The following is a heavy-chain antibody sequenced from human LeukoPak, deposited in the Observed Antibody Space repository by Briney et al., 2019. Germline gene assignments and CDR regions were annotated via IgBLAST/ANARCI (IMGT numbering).Heavy chain of an antibody. CDR1: GFIFSNYA. V-gene: IGHV3-33*08. CDR3: ARVVGATLHYDY. CDR2: IWSDGSNK. J-gene: IGHJ4*02. Sequence: GGSLRLSCSASGFIFSNYAMHWVRQAPGKGLEWLAVIWSDGSNKYYADSVKGRFTISRDSSKNTLYLQMNSLRAEDTAVYYCARVVGATLHYDYWGQGTLVTVSS. D-gene: IGHD1-26*01.